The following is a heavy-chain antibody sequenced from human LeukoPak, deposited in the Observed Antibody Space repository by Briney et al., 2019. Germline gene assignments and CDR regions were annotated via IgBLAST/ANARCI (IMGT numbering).Heavy chain of an antibody. CDR2: IIPIFGTA. CDR1: GGTFSSYA. V-gene: IGHV1-69*05. CDR3: ARGLDYYDSSGYFSHWFDP. Sequence: GASVKVSCKASGGTFSSYAISWVRQAPGQGLEWMGGIIPIFGTATYAQKFQGRVTITTDESTSTAYMELSSLRSEDTAVYYCARGLDYYDSSGYFSHWFDPWGQGTLVTVSS. J-gene: IGHJ5*02. D-gene: IGHD3-22*01.